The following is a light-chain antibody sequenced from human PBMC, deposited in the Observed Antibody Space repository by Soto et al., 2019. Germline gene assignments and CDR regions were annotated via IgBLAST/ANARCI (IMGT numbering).Light chain of an antibody. J-gene: IGKJ5*01. Sequence: DIQLTQSPSFLSASVGDRVTITCRASQGISSNLAWYQQKPGKAPKLLIYAASTLQSGVPSRFSGSGSGTEFTLTIRSMPTEDFANYYCQQFNSYPITFGQGTRLEIK. CDR2: AAS. V-gene: IGKV1-9*01. CDR3: QQFNSYPIT. CDR1: QGISSN.